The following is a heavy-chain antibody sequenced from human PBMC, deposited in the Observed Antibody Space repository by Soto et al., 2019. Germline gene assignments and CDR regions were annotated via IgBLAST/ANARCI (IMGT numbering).Heavy chain of an antibody. V-gene: IGHV4-39*01. CDR2: IYYSGST. CDR3: ARDYDRGGDY. J-gene: IGHJ4*02. CDR1: GVSISSSSYY. D-gene: IGHD3-22*01. Sequence: QLQLQESGPGLVKPSETLSLTCTVSGVSISSSSYYWGWIRQPPGKGLEWIGSIYYSGSTYYNPPLKSRVTISVDTSKNQFSLKLSSVTAADTAVYYCARDYDRGGDYWGQGTLVTVSS.